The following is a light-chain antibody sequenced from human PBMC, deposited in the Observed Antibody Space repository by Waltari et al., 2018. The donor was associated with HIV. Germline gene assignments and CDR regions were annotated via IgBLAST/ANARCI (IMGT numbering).Light chain of an antibody. CDR1: YSNIGSNT. V-gene: IGLV1-44*01. CDR3: AAWDDSLHGEL. J-gene: IGLJ2*01. Sequence: QSVLTQTPSLSGTPGQRVTISCSGGYSNIGSNTVNWYQQFPGTAPRHLIYSNNQRPSGVPDRFSGSKSGTSASLVISELQSQDEADYHCAAWDDSLHGELFGGGTKLTVL. CDR2: SNN.